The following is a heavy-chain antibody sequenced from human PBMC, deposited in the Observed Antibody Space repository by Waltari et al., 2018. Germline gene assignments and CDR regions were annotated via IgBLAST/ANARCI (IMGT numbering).Heavy chain of an antibody. CDR1: GTSISSSF. V-gene: IGHV4-59*12. CDR3: VRQVESIGAVGTILWFDP. D-gene: IGHD6-13*01. J-gene: IGHJ5*02. Sequence: QVQLQESGPGLVRPSETLSLTSTVSGTSISSSFWSWLRQPPGKGLEWLGYIYYSGSTNYNPSLKGRLTISLDKSRSQFSLKLTSVTAADTAVYYCVRQVESIGAVGTILWFDPWGQGTLATVSS. CDR2: IYYSGST.